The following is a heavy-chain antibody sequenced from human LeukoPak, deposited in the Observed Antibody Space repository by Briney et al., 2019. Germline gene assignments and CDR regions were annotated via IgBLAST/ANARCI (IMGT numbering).Heavy chain of an antibody. CDR2: IYYSGST. D-gene: IGHD2-21*02. Sequence: PSETLSLTCTVSGGSISSYYWSWIRQPPGKGLEWIGYIYYSGSTNYNPSLKSRVTTSVDTSKNQFSLKLSSVTAADTAVYYCARAKSGVVTSVDAFDIWGQGTMVTVSS. CDR1: GGSISSYY. J-gene: IGHJ3*02. CDR3: ARAKSGVVTSVDAFDI. V-gene: IGHV4-59*01.